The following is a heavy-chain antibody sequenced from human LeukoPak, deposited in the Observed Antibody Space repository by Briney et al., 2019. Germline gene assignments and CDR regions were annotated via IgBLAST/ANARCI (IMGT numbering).Heavy chain of an antibody. Sequence: SETLSLTCTVSGGSISSYYWSWIRQPPGKGLEWIGYIYYSGSTNYNPSLKSRVTISVDTSKNQFSLKLSSVTAADTAVYYCARSYSSSSGFWFVPWGQGTLVTVSS. CDR1: GGSISSYY. D-gene: IGHD6-6*01. CDR2: IYYSGST. J-gene: IGHJ5*02. V-gene: IGHV4-59*01. CDR3: ARSYSSSSGFWFVP.